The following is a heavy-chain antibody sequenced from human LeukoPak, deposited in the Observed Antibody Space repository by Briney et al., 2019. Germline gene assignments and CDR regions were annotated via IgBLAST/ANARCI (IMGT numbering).Heavy chain of an antibody. CDR2: INSDGSST. Sequence: GGSLRLSCAASGFTFSSYWMHWVRQVPGKGLVWVSRINSDGSSTSYADSVKGRFTISRDNAKNTLYVQMNSLGAEDTAVYYCSTGSGHAFDIWDRGTMVTVSS. CDR3: STGSGHAFDI. D-gene: IGHD3-10*01. V-gene: IGHV3-74*01. J-gene: IGHJ3*02. CDR1: GFTFSSYW.